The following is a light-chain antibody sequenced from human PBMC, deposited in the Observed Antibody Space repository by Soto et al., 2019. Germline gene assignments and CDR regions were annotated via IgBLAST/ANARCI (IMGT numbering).Light chain of an antibody. CDR1: QSVSSY. Sequence: EIVLTQSPATLSLSPGERATLSCRASQSVSSYLAWYQQKPGQAPRILIYDASNRATGIPARFSGSGSGTDFTLTISSLEPEDFAVYYCQQRSNWPFFGQGTKLEIK. V-gene: IGKV3-11*01. J-gene: IGKJ2*01. CDR2: DAS. CDR3: QQRSNWPF.